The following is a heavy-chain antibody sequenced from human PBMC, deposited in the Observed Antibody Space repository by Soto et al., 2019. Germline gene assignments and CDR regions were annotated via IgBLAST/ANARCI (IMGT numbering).Heavy chain of an antibody. J-gene: IGHJ6*02. Sequence: ASVKVSCKASGYTFTSYGISGVRQAPGQGLECMVWISAYNGNTNYAQKLQGRVTMTTDTSTSTAYMELRSLRSDDTAVYYCARDPPRYDFWSGYPPTLHYYYGMDVWGQGTTVTVYS. CDR3: ARDPPRYDFWSGYPPTLHYYYGMDV. CDR1: GYTFTSYG. CDR2: ISAYNGNT. D-gene: IGHD3-3*01. V-gene: IGHV1-18*01.